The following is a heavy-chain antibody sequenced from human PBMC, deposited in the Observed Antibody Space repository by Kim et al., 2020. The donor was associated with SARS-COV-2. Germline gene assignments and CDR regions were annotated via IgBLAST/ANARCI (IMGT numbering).Heavy chain of an antibody. CDR2: IYYSGST. CDR3: ARVEMDTITGGFDY. D-gene: IGHD5-18*01. Sequence: SETLSLTCTVSGGSVSSGSYYWSWIRQPPGKGLEWIGYIYYSGSTNYNPSLKSRVTISVDTSKNQFSLKLSSVTAADTAVYYCARVEMDTITGGFDYWGQGTLVTVSS. CDR1: GGSVSSGSYY. J-gene: IGHJ4*02. V-gene: IGHV4-61*01.